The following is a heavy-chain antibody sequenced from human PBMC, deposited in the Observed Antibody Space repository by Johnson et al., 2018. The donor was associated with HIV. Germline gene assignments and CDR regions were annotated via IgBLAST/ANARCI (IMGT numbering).Heavy chain of an antibody. D-gene: IGHD3-3*01. CDR2: ISGSGGNR. J-gene: IGHJ3*02. CDR1: GFTFSSYA. V-gene: IGHV3-23*04. Sequence: EVQLVESGGGLVQPGGSLRLSCAASGFTFSSYAMSWVRQAPGKGLEWVSDISGSGGNRYYGDSVKGRFTISRDNSKNTAYLQINSLKTEDTAVYYCSLLQFLEWSPGVDIWGQGTMATVSS. CDR3: SLLQFLEWSPGVDI.